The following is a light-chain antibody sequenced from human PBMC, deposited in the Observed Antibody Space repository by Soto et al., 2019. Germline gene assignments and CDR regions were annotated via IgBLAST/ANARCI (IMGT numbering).Light chain of an antibody. V-gene: IGKV1-27*01. J-gene: IGKJ1*01. CDR1: QGISNY. Sequence: DMEVTKRSACVAAGVGEDVGGSCRASQGISNYLAWYQQKPGKVPKLLIYAASTLQSGVPSRFSGSGSGTDFTLTICSLQPEAVAPYYSQNHNIAPRPFAQGTKVDIK. CDR3: QNHNIAPRP. CDR2: AAS.